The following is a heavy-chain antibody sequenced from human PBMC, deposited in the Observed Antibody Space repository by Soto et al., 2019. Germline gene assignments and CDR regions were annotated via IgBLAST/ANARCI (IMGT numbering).Heavy chain of an antibody. D-gene: IGHD3-9*01. J-gene: IGHJ4*02. CDR2: IIPIFGTA. V-gene: IGHV1-69*05. Sequence: SVKVSCKASGGTFSSYAISWVRQAPGQGLEWMGGIIPIFGTANYAQKFQGRVTITTDESTSTAYMELSSLRSEDTAVYYCASREWEQVDYDILTGYYSSDYWGQGTLVTVSS. CDR3: ASREWEQVDYDILTGYYSSDY. CDR1: GGTFSSYA.